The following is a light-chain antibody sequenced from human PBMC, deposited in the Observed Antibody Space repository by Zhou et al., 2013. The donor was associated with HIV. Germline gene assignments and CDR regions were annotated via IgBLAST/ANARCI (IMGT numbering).Light chain of an antibody. J-gene: IGKJ1*01. CDR1: QSIDNY. CDR3: QQSYTLWT. V-gene: IGKV1-39*01. Sequence: DIQMTQSPSSLSASVGDRVTISCRASQSIDNYLNWYQQRPGKAPKLLIYTASSLQSGVPSRFSGSGYGTDFTLTISSLQPEDFANYYCQQSYTLWTFGQGTKVEIK. CDR2: TAS.